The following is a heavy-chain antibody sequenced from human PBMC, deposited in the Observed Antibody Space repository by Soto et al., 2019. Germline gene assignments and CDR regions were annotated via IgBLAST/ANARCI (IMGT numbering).Heavy chain of an antibody. Sequence: SETLSLTCDGCGGSFRGYYWSGIRQPPGKGLECSGEINHSGSTNYNPSLKSRVTISVDTSKNQFSLKLSSVTAADTAVYYCARGNWNYGYYYYYGMDVWGQGTTVTVSS. CDR2: INHSGST. CDR1: GGSFRGYY. D-gene: IGHD1-7*01. J-gene: IGHJ6*02. V-gene: IGHV4-34*01. CDR3: ARGNWNYGYYYYYGMDV.